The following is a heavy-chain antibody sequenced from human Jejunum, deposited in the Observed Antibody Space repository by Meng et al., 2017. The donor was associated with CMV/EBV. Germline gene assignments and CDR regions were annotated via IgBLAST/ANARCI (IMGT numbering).Heavy chain of an antibody. D-gene: IGHD1-1*01. CDR2: VYYSGSA. CDR3: ARGLGHASNNSHDY. Sequence: GESMRSHYWSWIRQPPGKGLEWMGHVYYSGSATYSPPLRSRVSISLDMSKNQFSLKLRSVTAADTAMYFCARGLGHASNNSHDYWGQGTLVTVSS. CDR1: GESMRSHY. J-gene: IGHJ4*02. V-gene: IGHV4-59*11.